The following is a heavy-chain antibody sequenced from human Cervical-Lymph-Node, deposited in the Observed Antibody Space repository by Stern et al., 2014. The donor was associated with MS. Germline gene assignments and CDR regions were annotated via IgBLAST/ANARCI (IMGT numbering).Heavy chain of an antibody. CDR1: GFTFSSYG. V-gene: IGHV3-33*01. Sequence: VQLVESGGGVVQPGRSLRLSCAASGFTFSSYGMHWVRQAPGKGLEWVAVIWYDGSNKYYADSVKGRFTISRDNSKNTLYLQMNSLRAEDTAVYYCARDSVAGRFCDYWGQGTLVTVSS. CDR2: IWYDGSNK. J-gene: IGHJ4*02. D-gene: IGHD6-19*01. CDR3: ARDSVAGRFCDY.